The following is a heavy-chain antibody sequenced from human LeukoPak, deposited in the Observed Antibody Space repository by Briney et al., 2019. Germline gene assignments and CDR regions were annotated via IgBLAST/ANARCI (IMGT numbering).Heavy chain of an antibody. CDR3: ARAGGTTELI. CDR1: GGTFSSYA. V-gene: IGHV1-69*05. CDR2: IIPIFGTA. D-gene: IGHD4-11*01. Sequence: SVKVSCKASGGTFSSYAISWVRQAPGQGLEWMGGIIPIFGTANYAQKFQGRVTMTRDTSTSTVYMELSSLRSEDTAVYYCARAGGTTELIWGQGTMVTVSS. J-gene: IGHJ3*02.